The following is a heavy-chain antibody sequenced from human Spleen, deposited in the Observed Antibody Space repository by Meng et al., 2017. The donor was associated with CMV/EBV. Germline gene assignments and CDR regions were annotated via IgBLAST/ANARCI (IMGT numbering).Heavy chain of an antibody. Sequence: GGSLRLSCAASGLTFSSYWMSWVRQAPGKGLEWVANIKQDGSEKNYLDSVKGRFTISRDNAKKSVYLQMNRLRVEDTAVYYCARDPWASDSSGFDYWGQGALVTVSS. CDR3: ARDPWASDSSGFDY. V-gene: IGHV3-7*01. CDR2: IKQDGSEK. D-gene: IGHD3-22*01. J-gene: IGHJ4*02. CDR1: GLTFSSYW.